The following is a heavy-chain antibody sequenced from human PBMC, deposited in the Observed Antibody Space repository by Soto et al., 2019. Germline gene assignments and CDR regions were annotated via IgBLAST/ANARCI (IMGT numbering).Heavy chain of an antibody. CDR1: GYTFTSYD. J-gene: IGHJ5*02. V-gene: IGHV1-8*01. D-gene: IGHD3-9*01. Sequence: QVQLVQSGAEVKKPGASVKVSCKASGYTFTSYDINWVRQATGQGLEWMGWMNPNSGNTDYAKKLQGRVIITRNTSISTDYMELSSLRSEDTAVYYCARGYDILTGLSNWFDPWGQGTLVTVSS. CDR2: MNPNSGNT. CDR3: ARGYDILTGLSNWFDP.